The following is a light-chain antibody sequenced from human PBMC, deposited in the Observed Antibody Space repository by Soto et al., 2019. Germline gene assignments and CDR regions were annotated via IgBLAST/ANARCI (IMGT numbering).Light chain of an antibody. V-gene: IGKV1-12*01. CDR2: AAS. Sequence: DIPMTQSPSSVSASVGDRVTITCRASQGISSWLAWYQQKPGKAPKLLIYAASSLQSGDTSRYSGSGSGTEFALTISSLLPEDFATCYCQQANSFPGFGGGTKVEIK. J-gene: IGKJ4*01. CDR1: QGISSW. CDR3: QQANSFPG.